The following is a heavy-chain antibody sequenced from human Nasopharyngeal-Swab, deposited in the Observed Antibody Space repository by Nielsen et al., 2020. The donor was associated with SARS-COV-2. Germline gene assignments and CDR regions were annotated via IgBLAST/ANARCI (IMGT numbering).Heavy chain of an antibody. CDR1: GFTFSSYA. Sequence: GESLKISCAASGFTFSSYAMSWVRQAPVKGLEWVSAISGSGGSKYNADSVKGRFTISRDNSKNTLYLQMNSLRAEDTAVYYCAKDVRGSGSLGCMDVWGQGTTVTVSS. V-gene: IGHV3-23*01. D-gene: IGHD3-10*01. J-gene: IGHJ6*02. CDR3: AKDVRGSGSLGCMDV. CDR2: ISGSGGSK.